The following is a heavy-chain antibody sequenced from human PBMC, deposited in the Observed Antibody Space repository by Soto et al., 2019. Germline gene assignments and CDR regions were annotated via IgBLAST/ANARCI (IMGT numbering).Heavy chain of an antibody. J-gene: IGHJ5*02. CDR2: ISGSGGST. Sequence: EVQLLESGGGLVQPGGSLRLSCAASGFTFSSYAMSWVRQAPGKGLEWVSAISGSGGSTYYADSVKGRFTISRDNSKNTLYLQMNSLSAEDTAVYYCAKDPTPSPRVNWFDPWGQGTLVTVSS. V-gene: IGHV3-23*01. CDR1: GFTFSSYA. CDR3: AKDPTPSPRVNWFDP.